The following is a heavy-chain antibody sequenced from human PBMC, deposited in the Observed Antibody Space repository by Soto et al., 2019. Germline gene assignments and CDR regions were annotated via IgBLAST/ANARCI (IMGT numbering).Heavy chain of an antibody. Sequence: HEHLVQSGAEVKRPGASLKVSCKASGYSFTGYYIHWVRQAPGQGLEWMGWINPDSGATNYAQTFQGRVPLTSYTSISTASMALTSLTSDDTAVYYCARGDYGTGGYPFPYFDYWGQGTLVIVS. CDR2: INPDSGAT. D-gene: IGHD2-8*02. V-gene: IGHV1-2*02. CDR1: GYSFTGYY. J-gene: IGHJ4*02. CDR3: ARGDYGTGGYPFPYFDY.